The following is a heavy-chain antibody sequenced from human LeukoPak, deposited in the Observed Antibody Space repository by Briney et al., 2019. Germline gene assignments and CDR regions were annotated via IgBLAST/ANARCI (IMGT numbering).Heavy chain of an antibody. V-gene: IGHV4-59*01. CDR2: IYYSGST. D-gene: IGHD6-6*01. CDR3: ARMRGYSSSD. J-gene: IGHJ4*02. Sequence: SETLSLTCTVSGGSISSYYWSWIRQPPGKGLEWIGYIYYSGSTNYNPSLKSRVTISVDTSKNQFSLKLSSVTAADTAVYYRARMRGYSSSDWGQGTLVTVSS. CDR1: GGSISSYY.